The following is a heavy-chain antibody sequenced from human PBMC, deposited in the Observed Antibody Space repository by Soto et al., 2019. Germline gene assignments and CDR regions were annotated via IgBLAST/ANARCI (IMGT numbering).Heavy chain of an antibody. Sequence: SETLSLTXTVSGGSFSTYYCNWVRQSAAKGLEWIGRIYPSGSTTYNPSLKSRLTMSVDTSKNQFSLRLTSMTAADTAVYYCATGRSEVVPGAMDTWGQGTLVTVSS. V-gene: IGHV4-4*07. CDR2: IYPSGST. D-gene: IGHD2-2*01. CDR1: GGSFSTYY. J-gene: IGHJ5*02. CDR3: ATGRSEVVPGAMDT.